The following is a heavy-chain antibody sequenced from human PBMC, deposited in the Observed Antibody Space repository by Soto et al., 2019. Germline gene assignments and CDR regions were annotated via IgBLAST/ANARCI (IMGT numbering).Heavy chain of an antibody. D-gene: IGHD6-6*01. CDR2: IYYSGST. CDR1: GGSISSYY. Sequence: LSLTCTVSGGSISSYYWSWIRQPPGKGLEWIGYIYYSGSTNYNPSLKSRVTISVDTSKNQFSLKLSSVTAADTAVYYCAGGTVAARFWFDPWGQGTLVTVSS. CDR3: AGGTVAARFWFDP. J-gene: IGHJ5*02. V-gene: IGHV4-59*01.